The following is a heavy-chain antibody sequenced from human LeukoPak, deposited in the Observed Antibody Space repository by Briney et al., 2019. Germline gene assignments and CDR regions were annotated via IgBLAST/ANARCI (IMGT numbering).Heavy chain of an antibody. V-gene: IGHV4-4*02. CDR2: VYHTGST. D-gene: IGHD4-11*01. Sequence: SETLSLTCGVSGGSISSNDWWSWVRQPPGKGLEWIGEVYHTGSTNYNPSLKSRVTISVDKSKNQFSLKLSSVTAADTAVYYCARIDYSLGYFDYWGQGTLVTVSS. CDR3: ARIDYSLGYFDY. CDR1: GGSISSNDW. J-gene: IGHJ4*02.